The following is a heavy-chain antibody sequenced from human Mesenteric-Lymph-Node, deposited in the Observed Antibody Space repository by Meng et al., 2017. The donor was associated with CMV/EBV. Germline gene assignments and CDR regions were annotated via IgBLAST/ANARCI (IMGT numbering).Heavy chain of an antibody. J-gene: IGHJ6*02. CDR1: GFIFSSYG. CDR2: INSGSSYI. CDR3: IRPYGDYNYYFGLDV. D-gene: IGHD4-17*01. V-gene: IGHV3-21*04. Sequence: GESLKISCGASGFIFSSYGMYWVRQAPGEGLEWVSSINSGSSYIYYADSLKGRFTISRDNAKNSLYLEMNSLRAEDSAVYYCIRPYGDYNYYFGLDVWGRGTKVTVSS.